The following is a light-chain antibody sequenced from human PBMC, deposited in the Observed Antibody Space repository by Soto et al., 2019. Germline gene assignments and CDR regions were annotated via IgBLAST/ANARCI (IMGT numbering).Light chain of an antibody. J-gene: IGKJ1*01. V-gene: IGKV3-20*01. Sequence: EIVLTQSPATLSLSPGERATLSCRASQSVSSSYLAWYQQKPGQAPRLLIYGASSRATGIPDRFSGSGPGTDFTLTISRLEPEDFAVYYCQQYGSSPPKTFGQGTKVDIK. CDR3: QQYGSSPPKT. CDR2: GAS. CDR1: QSVSSSY.